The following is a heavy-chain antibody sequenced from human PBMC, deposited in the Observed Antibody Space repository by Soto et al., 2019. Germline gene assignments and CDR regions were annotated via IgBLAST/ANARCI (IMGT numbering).Heavy chain of an antibody. CDR1: GFTFDDYA. CDR2: ISWNSGSI. D-gene: IGHD3-22*01. J-gene: IGHJ4*02. CDR3: AKDILYYYDSGNYFDY. Sequence: SLRLSCAASGFTFDDYAMHWVRQAPGKGLEWVSGISWNSGSIGYADSVKGRFTISRDNAKNSLYLQMNSLRAEDTALYYCAKDILYYYDSGNYFDYWGQGTLVTVSS. V-gene: IGHV3-9*01.